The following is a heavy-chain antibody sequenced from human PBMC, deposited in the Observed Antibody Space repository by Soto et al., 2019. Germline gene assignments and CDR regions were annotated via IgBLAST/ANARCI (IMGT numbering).Heavy chain of an antibody. CDR1: GCTVISNY. CDR2: IYSGGTT. V-gene: IGHV3-66*01. CDR3: ARNGDSSDYRGWFDP. J-gene: IGHJ5*02. Sequence: GVSLRVSCAASGCTVISNYMSWVSQAPGKGLEWVSVIYSGGTTYYADSVKGRFTISRDNSKNTLYLQMNSLRAEDTAVYYCARNGDSSDYRGWFDPWGQGTLVTVSS. D-gene: IGHD3-22*01.